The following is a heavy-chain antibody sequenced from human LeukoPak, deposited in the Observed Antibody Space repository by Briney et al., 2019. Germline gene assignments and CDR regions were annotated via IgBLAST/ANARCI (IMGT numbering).Heavy chain of an antibody. CDR1: GGSFGGYY. CDR3: ARGSGWYGSGVGY. J-gene: IGHJ4*02. V-gene: IGHV4-34*01. D-gene: IGHD6-19*01. Sequence: SETLSLTCAVYGGSFGGYYWSWIRQPPGKGLEWIGEINHSGSTNYNPSLKSRVTISVDTSKNQFSLKLSSVTAADTAVYYCARGSGWYGSGVGYWGQGTLVTVSS. CDR2: INHSGST.